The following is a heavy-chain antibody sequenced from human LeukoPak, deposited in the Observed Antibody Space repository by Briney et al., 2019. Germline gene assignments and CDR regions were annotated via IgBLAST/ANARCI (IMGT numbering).Heavy chain of an antibody. V-gene: IGHV4-31*11. CDR2: IYYSGST. CDR1: GGSISSGGYS. CDR3: ARGYPGYCSSTSCYWFDP. D-gene: IGHD2-2*01. Sequence: PSQTLSLTCAVSGGSISSGGYSWSWIRQHPGKGLEWIGYIYYSGSTYYNPSLKSRVTISVDTSKNQFSLKLSSVTAADTAVYYCARGYPGYCSSTSCYWFDPWGQGTLVTVSS. J-gene: IGHJ5*02.